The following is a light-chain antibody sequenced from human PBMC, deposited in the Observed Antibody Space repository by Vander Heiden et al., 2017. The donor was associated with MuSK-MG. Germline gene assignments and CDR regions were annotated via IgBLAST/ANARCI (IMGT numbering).Light chain of an antibody. Sequence: QSVLTQPPSVSGAPGQRVTISCTGSSSNIGAGYDVHWYQQLPGTAPKLLIYGNSNRPSGVPDRFSGSKSGTSASLAITGLQAEDEADYYYQSYDSSLTVVFGGGTKLTVL. CDR2: GNS. CDR3: QSYDSSLTVV. CDR1: SSNIGAGYD. V-gene: IGLV1-40*01. J-gene: IGLJ2*01.